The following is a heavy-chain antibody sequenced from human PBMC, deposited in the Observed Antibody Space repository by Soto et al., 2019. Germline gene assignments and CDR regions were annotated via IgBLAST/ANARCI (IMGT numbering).Heavy chain of an antibody. V-gene: IGHV3-74*01. D-gene: IGHD5-18*01. CDR1: GIIFSSYW. CDR3: AREVRDTAVADFDY. J-gene: IGHJ4*02. Sequence: PWGSLRLSCAASGIIFSSYWMHWVRQAPGKGLVWVSRINSDGSSTSYADSVKGRFTISRDNAKNTLYLQINSLRDEDTAAYYCAREVRDTAVADFDYWGQGT. CDR2: INSDGSST.